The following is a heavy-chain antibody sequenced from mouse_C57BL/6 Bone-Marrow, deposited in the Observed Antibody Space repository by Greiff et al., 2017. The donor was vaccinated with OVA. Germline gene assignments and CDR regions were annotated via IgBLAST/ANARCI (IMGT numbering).Heavy chain of an antibody. Sequence: QLQRQQSGPGLVAPSQSLSITCTVSGFSLTSYAISWVRQPPGKGLEWLGVIWTGGGTNYNSALKSRLSISKDNSKSQVFLKMNSLQTDDTARYYCARNRGHFITHYFDYWGQGTTLTVSS. J-gene: IGHJ2*01. V-gene: IGHV2-9-1*01. CDR3: ARNRGHFITHYFDY. CDR2: IWTGGGT. CDR1: GFSLTSYA. D-gene: IGHD1-1*01.